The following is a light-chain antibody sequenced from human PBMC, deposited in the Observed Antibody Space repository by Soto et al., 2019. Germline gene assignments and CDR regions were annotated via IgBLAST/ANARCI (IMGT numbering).Light chain of an antibody. CDR2: GAS. Sequence: EIVMTQSPATLSVSPGERATLSCRASQSVSSNLAWYQQKPGQAPRLLIYGASTRATGIPARFSGSGSGTEFTLTISILQSEDFAVYYWQQYNNWPPGMYTFGQGTKLEIK. J-gene: IGKJ2*01. CDR3: QQYNNWPPGMYT. CDR1: QSVSSN. V-gene: IGKV3-15*01.